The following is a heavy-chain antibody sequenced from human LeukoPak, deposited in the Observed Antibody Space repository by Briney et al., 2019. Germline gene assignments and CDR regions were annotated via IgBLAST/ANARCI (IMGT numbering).Heavy chain of an antibody. D-gene: IGHD1-1*01. Sequence: GASVKVSCKASGYTFTSYAISWVRQAPGQGLEWMGWINPNSGGTNYAQKFQGRVSMTRDTSISTAYMELSRLRSDDTAVYYCARGRVLGISWFDPWGQGTLVTVSS. V-gene: IGHV1-2*02. J-gene: IGHJ5*02. CDR3: ARGRVLGISWFDP. CDR1: GYTFTSYA. CDR2: INPNSGGT.